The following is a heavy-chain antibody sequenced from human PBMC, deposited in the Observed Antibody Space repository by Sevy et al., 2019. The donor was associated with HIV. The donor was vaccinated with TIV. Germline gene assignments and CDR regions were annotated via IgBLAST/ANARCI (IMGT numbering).Heavy chain of an antibody. J-gene: IGHJ6*02. CDR2: INQNGTEI. Sequence: GESLKISCVVSGFTFRNYWMSWVRQAPGKGLEWVANINQNGTEIYSVVSVKDRFTFSRDNTKNSVYLQMNSLRAEDTAIYYCAINSDYGMDAWGQGTTVTVSS. CDR1: GFTFRNYW. V-gene: IGHV3-7*01. CDR3: AINSDYGMDA. D-gene: IGHD4-4*01.